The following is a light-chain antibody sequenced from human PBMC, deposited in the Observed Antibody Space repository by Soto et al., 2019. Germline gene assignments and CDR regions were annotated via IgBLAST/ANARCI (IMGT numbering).Light chain of an antibody. CDR2: GAS. J-gene: IGKJ5*01. Sequence: EFVLTQSPGTVYLSPAHRATLSCRASQSVGSNYLAWYQQKPGQAPRLLIYGASSRATGIADRFSGSGSGTDFTLTISSLEPEDFAVYYCQQRNYWQVTFGQGTRLE. CDR1: QSVGSNY. V-gene: IGKV3D-20*02. CDR3: QQRNYWQVT.